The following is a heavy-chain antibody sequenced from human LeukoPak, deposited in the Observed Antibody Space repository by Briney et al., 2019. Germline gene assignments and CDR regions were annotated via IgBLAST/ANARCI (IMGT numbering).Heavy chain of an antibody. J-gene: IGHJ4*02. D-gene: IGHD2-15*01. Sequence: GGSLRLSCAASGFTFSSYEMNWVRQAPGKGLEGVSYISSSGSTIYYADSVKGRFTISRDNAKNSLYLQMNSLRAEDTAVYYCARETSYCSGGSCYPGGFDYWGQGTLVTVSS. V-gene: IGHV3-48*03. CDR1: GFTFSSYE. CDR3: ARETSYCSGGSCYPGGFDY. CDR2: ISSSGSTI.